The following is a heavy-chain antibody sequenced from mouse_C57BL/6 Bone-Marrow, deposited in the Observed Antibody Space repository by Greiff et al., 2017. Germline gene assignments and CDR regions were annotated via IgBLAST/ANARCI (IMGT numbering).Heavy chain of an antibody. CDR3: ARDGDYDDYAMDY. J-gene: IGHJ4*01. CDR1: GYTFTSYW. CDR2: INPSSGYT. V-gene: IGHV1-7*01. Sequence: QVQLQQSGAELAKPGASVKLSCKASGYTFTSYWMHWVKQRPGQGLEWIGYINPSSGYTKYNQKFKDKATLTADKSSRTAYMQLSSLTYEDSAVYYCARDGDYDDYAMDYWGQGTSVTVSS. D-gene: IGHD2-4*01.